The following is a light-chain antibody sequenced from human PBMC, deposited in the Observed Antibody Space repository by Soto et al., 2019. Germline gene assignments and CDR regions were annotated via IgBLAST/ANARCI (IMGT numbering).Light chain of an antibody. J-gene: IGKJ1*01. V-gene: IGKV3-15*01. Sequence: EIVMTQSPPTLSVSPVERATLSCTASQSISRNLAWFQQKPGQAPTLLIFGASTRAAGIPARFSGSGSGTDFTLTISSLQPEDFATYFCQKLNAYPPWTFGQGTKVDIK. CDR1: QSISRN. CDR2: GAS. CDR3: QKLNAYPPWT.